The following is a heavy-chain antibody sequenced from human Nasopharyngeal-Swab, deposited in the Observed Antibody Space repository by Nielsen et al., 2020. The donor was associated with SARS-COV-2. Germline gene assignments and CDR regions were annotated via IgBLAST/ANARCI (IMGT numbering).Heavy chain of an antibody. D-gene: IGHD4-17*01. CDR2: IKQDGSEK. V-gene: IGHV3-7*03. CDR3: PNPPTVTTYYYGMDV. Sequence: WIRPPQGKGLEWVANIKQDGSEKYYVDSVKGRFTISRDNAKNSLYLQMSSLRAEDTAVYYCPNPPTVTTYYYGMDVWGQGTTVTVSS. J-gene: IGHJ6*02.